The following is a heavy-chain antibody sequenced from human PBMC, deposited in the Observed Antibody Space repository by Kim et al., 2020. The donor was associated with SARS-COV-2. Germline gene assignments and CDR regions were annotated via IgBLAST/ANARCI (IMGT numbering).Heavy chain of an antibody. V-gene: IGHV3-49*03. CDR1: GFTFSDYA. CDR2: VRNKAYGATT. J-gene: IGHJ4*01. D-gene: IGHD3-10*01. CDR3: TSGGGSGRYFFHY. Sequence: GWSLRLSCSASGFTFSDYAMSWFRQAPGKGLEWLGVVRNKAYGATTQYAASVRGRLTISRDDSEGIAYLHMSSPKTEDTAVDYCTSGGGSGRYFFHYRG.